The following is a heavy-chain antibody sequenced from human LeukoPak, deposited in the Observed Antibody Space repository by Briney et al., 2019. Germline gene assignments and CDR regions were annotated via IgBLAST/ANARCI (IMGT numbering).Heavy chain of an antibody. CDR2: TNEDGTQK. V-gene: IGHV3-7*01. Sequence: GGSLRLSCAASGFPFSNHWMTWGRQAPGRGLEWVASTNEDGTQKYYVDSVKGRFTISRDNAKNSLYLQMNSLRAEDTAVYYCARDRGGSSSLDYWGQGTLVTVSS. CDR3: ARDRGGSSSLDY. CDR1: GFPFSNHW. D-gene: IGHD6-13*01. J-gene: IGHJ4*02.